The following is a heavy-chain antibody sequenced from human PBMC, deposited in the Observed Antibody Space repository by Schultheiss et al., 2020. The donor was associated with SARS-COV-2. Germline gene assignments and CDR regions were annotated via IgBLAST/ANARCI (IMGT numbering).Heavy chain of an antibody. Sequence: SETLSLTCAVYGGSFSGYYWSWIRQPPGKGLEWIGEINHSGSTNYNPSLKSRVTISVDTSKNQFSLKLSSVTAADTAVYYCARWNGPAFSSGWYAGYYFDYWGQGTLVTVSS. D-gene: IGHD6-19*01. CDR3: ARWNGPAFSSGWYAGYYFDY. CDR1: GGSFSGYY. V-gene: IGHV4-34*01. J-gene: IGHJ4*02. CDR2: INHSGST.